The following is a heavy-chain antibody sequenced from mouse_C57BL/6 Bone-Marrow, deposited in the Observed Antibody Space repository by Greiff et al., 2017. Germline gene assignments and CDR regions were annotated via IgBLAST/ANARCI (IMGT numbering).Heavy chain of an antibody. D-gene: IGHD2-12*01. CDR3: TSEGDSNDSWYFDV. Sequence: EVQVVESGTVLARPGASVKMSCKTSGYTFTSYWMHWVKQRPGQGLEWIGAIYPGNSDTSYNQKFKGKAKLTAVTSASTAYMELSSLTNEDSAVYYCTSEGDSNDSWYFDVWGTGTTVTVSS. V-gene: IGHV1-5*01. CDR2: IYPGNSDT. CDR1: GYTFTSYW. J-gene: IGHJ1*03.